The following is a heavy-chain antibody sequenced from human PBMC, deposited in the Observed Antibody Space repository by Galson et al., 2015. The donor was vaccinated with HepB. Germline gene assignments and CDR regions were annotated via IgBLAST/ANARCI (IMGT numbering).Heavy chain of an antibody. CDR1: GFTFSSYA. CDR2: ISYDGSNK. J-gene: IGHJ1*01. D-gene: IGHD2-15*01. V-gene: IGHV3-30*04. CDR3: ARDGYCSGGSCRAHFQH. Sequence: SLRLSCAASGFTFSSYAMHWVRQAPGKGLEWVAVISYDGSNKYYADSVKGRFTISRDNSKNTLYLQMNSLRAEDTAVYYCARDGYCSGGSCRAHFQHWGQGTLVTVSS.